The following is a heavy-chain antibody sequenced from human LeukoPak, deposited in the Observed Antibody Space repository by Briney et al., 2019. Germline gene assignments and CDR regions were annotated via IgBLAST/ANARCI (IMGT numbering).Heavy chain of an antibody. CDR2: IYYSGST. CDR3: ARRGYSGYVGMDV. CDR1: GGSISGYY. D-gene: IGHD5-12*01. V-gene: IGHV4-59*01. Sequence: SETLSLTCTVSGGSISGYYWSWIRQPPGKGLEWIGYIYYSGSTNYNPSLKSRVTISVDTSKNQFSLKLSSVTAADTAVYYCARRGYSGYVGMDVWGQGTTVTVSS. J-gene: IGHJ6*02.